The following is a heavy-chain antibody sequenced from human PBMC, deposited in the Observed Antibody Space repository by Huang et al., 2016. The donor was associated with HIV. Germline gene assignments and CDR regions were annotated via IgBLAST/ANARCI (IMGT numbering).Heavy chain of an antibody. CDR1: GFTFTSYA. V-gene: IGHV3-23*01. CDR2: ISGRGGNT. D-gene: IGHD3-3*01. J-gene: IGHJ6*02. CDR3: SRDDFWSGYSDYYGLDV. Sequence: EVQLLESGGGLVQPGGSLRLSCAASGFTFTSYAMSWFRQAPGKGLEWVSAISGRGGNTYYADSVKGRFTISRDNSKNTLFLQMSGLRAEDTAVYYCSRDDFWSGYSDYYGLDVWGQGTTVTVSS.